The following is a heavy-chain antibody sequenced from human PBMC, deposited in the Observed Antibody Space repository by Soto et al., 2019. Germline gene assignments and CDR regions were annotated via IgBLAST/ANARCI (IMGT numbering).Heavy chain of an antibody. CDR2: INPSGGHT. V-gene: IGHV1-46*03. Sequence: QVQLVQSGAEVKKPGASVKVSCKASGNTFSNYYIHWVRQAPGQGLEWMGTINPSGGHTTYAPKFLGRVTMTRDTSTSTLYMELTSLRSEDTAVYYCARGGHVVVVTAAFDYWGQGTLVTVSS. D-gene: IGHD2-21*02. CDR1: GNTFSNYY. J-gene: IGHJ4*02. CDR3: ARGGHVVVVTAAFDY.